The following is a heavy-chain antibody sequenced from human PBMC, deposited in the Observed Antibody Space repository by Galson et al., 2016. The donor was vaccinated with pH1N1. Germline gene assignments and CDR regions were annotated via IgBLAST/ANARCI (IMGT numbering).Heavy chain of an antibody. V-gene: IGHV1-18*01. D-gene: IGHD3-10*01. CDR1: GYTFTSYG. J-gene: IGHJ4*02. CDR3: ARDPKVGVRASGY. CDR2: ISVYNGNT. Sequence: SVKVSCKASGYTFTSYGISWVRQAPGQGLEWVGRISVYNGNTDYAQKVQGRVAMTTDTSTNTAYMELKSLRSDDTAVYYCARDPKVGVRASGYWGQGTLVTVSS.